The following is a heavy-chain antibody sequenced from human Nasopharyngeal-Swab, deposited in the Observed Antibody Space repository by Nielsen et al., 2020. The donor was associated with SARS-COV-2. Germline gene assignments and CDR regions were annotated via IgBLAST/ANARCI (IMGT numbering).Heavy chain of an antibody. CDR2: IKQDGHAK. J-gene: IGHJ4*02. CDR3: ARALWSGYI. D-gene: IGHD3-3*01. Sequence: GGSLRLSCAASGFDFSTFWLAWVRQAPGKGLEWVASIKQDGHAKFYVASVKGRFTISRDDAKNSLSLQMNSLRVEDTAVYYCARALWSGYIWGQGTLVTVSS. V-gene: IGHV3-7*01. CDR1: GFDFSTFW.